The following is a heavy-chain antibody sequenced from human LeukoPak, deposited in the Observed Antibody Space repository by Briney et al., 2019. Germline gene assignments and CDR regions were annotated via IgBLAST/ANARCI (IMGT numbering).Heavy chain of an antibody. J-gene: IGHJ4*02. Sequence: SETLSLTCTVSGGSISSGDYYWSWIRQPPGKGLEWIGYIYYRGSTNYNPSLKSRVTISVDTSKNQFSLKLSSVTAADTAVYYCARLSGYSSGHYYSDYWGQGTLVTVSS. CDR2: IYYRGST. CDR1: GGSISSGDYY. D-gene: IGHD3-22*01. V-gene: IGHV4-61*08. CDR3: ARLSGYSSGHYYSDY.